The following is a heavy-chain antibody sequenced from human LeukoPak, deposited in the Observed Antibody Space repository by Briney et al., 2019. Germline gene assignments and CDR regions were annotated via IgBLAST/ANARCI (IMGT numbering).Heavy chain of an antibody. V-gene: IGHV3-30-3*01. J-gene: IGHJ4*02. CDR1: GFTFSSYA. D-gene: IGHD3-10*01. CDR3: ARERFGGVFDY. Sequence: GRSLRLSCAASGFTFSSYAMHWVRQAPGKGLEWVAVISYDGSNKYYADSVKGRFTISRDNSKNTLYLQMNSLRAEDTAVYYCARERFGGVFDYWGQGTLVTVSS. CDR2: ISYDGSNK.